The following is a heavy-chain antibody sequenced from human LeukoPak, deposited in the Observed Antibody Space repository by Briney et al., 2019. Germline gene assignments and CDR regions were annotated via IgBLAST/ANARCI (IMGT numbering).Heavy chain of an antibody. CDR3: AREERGYFDY. V-gene: IGHV3-21*05. D-gene: IGHD1-26*01. Sequence: GGSLRLSCAASGFTFSTYWMTWVRQAPGKGLEWISYISSSTSNIYYADSVKGRFTISRDNAKNSLYLQMNSLRAEDTAVYYCAREERGYFDYWGQGTLVTVSS. CDR2: ISSSTSNI. J-gene: IGHJ4*02. CDR1: GFTFSTYW.